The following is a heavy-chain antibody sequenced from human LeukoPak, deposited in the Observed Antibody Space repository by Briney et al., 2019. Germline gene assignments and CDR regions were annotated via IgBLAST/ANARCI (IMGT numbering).Heavy chain of an antibody. V-gene: IGHV3-7*01. CDR3: ARDTSSIVGPRFDY. J-gene: IGHJ4*02. CDR2: IKQDGGEQ. D-gene: IGHD1-26*01. CDR1: GFTFSNYW. Sequence: GGSLRLSCAASGFTFSNYWMSWVRQAPGKGLEWVAIIKQDGGEQYYVDSVKGRFTISRGNAENSLYLQMNGLRAEDTAVYYCARDTSSIVGPRFDYWGQGTLVTVSS.